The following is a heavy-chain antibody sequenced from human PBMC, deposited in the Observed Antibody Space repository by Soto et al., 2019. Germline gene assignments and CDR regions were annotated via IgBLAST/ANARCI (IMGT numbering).Heavy chain of an antibody. D-gene: IGHD6-6*01. J-gene: IGHJ6*03. CDR3: ARGRRGRSSTNQYFYYYFDV. CDR1: GYTLTELS. Sequence: GASVKVSCKVSGYTLTELSMHWVRQAPGKGLEWMGGFDPEDGETIYAQKFQGRVTMTEDTSTDTAYMELSSLGSEDTAVYYCARGRRGRSSTNQYFYYYFDVWGKGTTVTVSS. V-gene: IGHV1-24*01. CDR2: FDPEDGET.